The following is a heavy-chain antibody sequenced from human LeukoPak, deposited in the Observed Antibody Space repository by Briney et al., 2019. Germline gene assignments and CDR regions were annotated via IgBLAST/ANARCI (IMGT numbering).Heavy chain of an antibody. CDR3: ARGGSGYYQVDY. Sequence: GGSLRLSCAASGFTFDDYAMSWVRQAPGKGLEWVSGINWNGGSTSYTDSVEGRFTISRDNAKNSLYLQMNSLRAEDTAVYYCARGGSGYYQVDYWGQGTLVTVSS. V-gene: IGHV3-20*04. CDR2: INWNGGST. D-gene: IGHD3-22*01. CDR1: GFTFDDYA. J-gene: IGHJ4*02.